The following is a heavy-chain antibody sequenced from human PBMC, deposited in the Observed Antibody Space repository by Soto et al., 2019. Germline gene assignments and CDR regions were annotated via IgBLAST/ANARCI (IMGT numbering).Heavy chain of an antibody. D-gene: IGHD3-3*01. CDR1: GGTFSSYA. CDR3: ARDQAAYDFWSGYPQLMWFDP. J-gene: IGHJ5*02. V-gene: IGHV1-69*06. CDR2: IIPIFGTA. Sequence: ASVKVSCKASGGTFSSYAISWVRQAPGQGLEWMGGIIPIFGTANYAQKFQGRVTITADKSTSTAYMELSSLRSEDTAVYYCARDQAAYDFWSGYPQLMWFDPWGQGTLVTVS.